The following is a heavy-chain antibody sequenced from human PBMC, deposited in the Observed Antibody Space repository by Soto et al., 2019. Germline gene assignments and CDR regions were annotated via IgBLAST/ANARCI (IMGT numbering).Heavy chain of an antibody. CDR3: AKDLSDYIWGSYRYEDY. V-gene: IGHV3-23*01. D-gene: IGHD3-16*02. CDR2: ISGSGGST. Sequence: GGSLRLSCAASGFTFSSYAMSWVRQAPGKGLEWVSAISGSGGSTYYADSVKGRFTISRDNSKNTLYLQMNSLRAEDTAVYYCAKDLSDYIWGSYRYEDYWGQGTLVTVSS. J-gene: IGHJ4*02. CDR1: GFTFSSYA.